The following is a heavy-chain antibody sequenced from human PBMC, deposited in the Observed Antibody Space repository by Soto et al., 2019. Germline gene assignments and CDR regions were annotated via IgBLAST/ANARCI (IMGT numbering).Heavy chain of an antibody. J-gene: IGHJ4*02. Sequence: SETLSLTCTVSGGSISNLSYYRSSIRQPPGKGLEWIGSIYYNGSTYYNPSLKSRVTISVDTSKNQFSLKLSSVTAADTAVYYCAGSPGDYYGSGSYFSAPNWGQGTLVTVSS. CDR2: IYYNGST. D-gene: IGHD3-10*01. V-gene: IGHV4-39*01. CDR3: AGSPGDYYGSGSYFSAPN. CDR1: GGSISNLSYY.